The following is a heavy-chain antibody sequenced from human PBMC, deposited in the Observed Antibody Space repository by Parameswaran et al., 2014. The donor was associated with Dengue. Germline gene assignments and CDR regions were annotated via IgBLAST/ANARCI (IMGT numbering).Heavy chain of an antibody. J-gene: IGHJ4*02. D-gene: IGHD3-22*01. CDR2: IYPGDSET. CDR3: ARQGDSSGSSHFEN. V-gene: IGHV5-51*01. Sequence: AGGSLRLSCKGSGYSFSTYWIGWVRQMPGKGLEWMGIIYPGDSETRYSPSFQGQVTMSADKSISTAYLQWTSLKASDTAIYYCARQGDSSGSSHFENWGLGTLVTVSS. CDR1: GYSFSTYW.